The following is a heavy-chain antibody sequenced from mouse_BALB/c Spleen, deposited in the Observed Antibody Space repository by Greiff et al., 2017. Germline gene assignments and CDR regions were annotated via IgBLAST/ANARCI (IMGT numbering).Heavy chain of an antibody. Sequence: EVQRVESGGGLVKPGGSLKLSCAASGFTFSDYYMYWVRQTPEKRLEWVATISDGGSYTYYPDSVKGRVTISRDNAKNNLYLQMSSLKSEDTAMYYCARGNYGNYYAMDYWGQGTSVTVSS. J-gene: IGHJ4*01. CDR2: ISDGGSYT. V-gene: IGHV5-4*02. D-gene: IGHD2-1*01. CDR3: ARGNYGNYYAMDY. CDR1: GFTFSDYY.